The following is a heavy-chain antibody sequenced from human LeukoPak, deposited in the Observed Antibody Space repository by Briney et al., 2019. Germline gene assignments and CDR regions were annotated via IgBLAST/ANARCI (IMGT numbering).Heavy chain of an antibody. D-gene: IGHD3-3*01. V-gene: IGHV3-23*01. J-gene: IGHJ4*02. CDR2: ISGSGGST. Sequence: GGSLRLSWAAAGFTFSSYSMNWVRQAPGKGLEWVSAISGSGGSTYYADSVKGRFTISRDNSKKTLYLQMNSLRAEDTAVYYCVKDLTFGVVVSDYWGQGTLVTVSS. CDR1: GFTFSSYS. CDR3: VKDLTFGVVVSDY.